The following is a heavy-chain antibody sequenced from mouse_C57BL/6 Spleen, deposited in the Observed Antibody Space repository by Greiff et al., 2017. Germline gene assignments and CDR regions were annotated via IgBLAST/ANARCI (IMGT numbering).Heavy chain of an antibody. CDR1: GYTFTDYE. D-gene: IGHD1-1*01. V-gene: IGHV1-15*01. J-gene: IGHJ3*01. CDR3: TRGGGYYYGSSSWFAY. CDR2: IDPETGGT. Sequence: VQLQQSGAELVRPGASVTLSCKASGYTFTDYEMHWVKQTPVHGLEWIGAIDPETGGTAYNQKFKGKAILTADKSSSTAYMELRSLTSEDSAVYYCTRGGGYYYGSSSWFAYWGQGTLVTVSA.